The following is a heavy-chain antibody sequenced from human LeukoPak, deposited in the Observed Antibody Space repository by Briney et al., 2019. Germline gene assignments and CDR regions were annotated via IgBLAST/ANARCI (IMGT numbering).Heavy chain of an antibody. CDR1: GGTFSSYA. CDR2: IIPIFGTA. J-gene: IGHJ4*02. D-gene: IGHD3-10*01. V-gene: IGHV1-69*05. CDR3: ARDRGDGSGSYYGDY. Sequence: PVKVSCKASGGTFSSYAISWVRQAPGQGLEWMGGIIPIFGTANYAQKSQGRVTITTDESTSTAYMELSSLRSEDTAVYYCARDRGDGSGSYYGDYWGQGTLVTVSS.